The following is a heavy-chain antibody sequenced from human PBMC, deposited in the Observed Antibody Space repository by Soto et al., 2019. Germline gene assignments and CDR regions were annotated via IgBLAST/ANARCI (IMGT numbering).Heavy chain of an antibody. CDR3: ARSTRSNTCLDC. V-gene: IGHV5-51*01. CDR2: IYSCDHET. J-gene: IGHJ4*02. Sequence: PGESLKISCRCSGYTFSNFWIACVRHLLVKVLEWMGFIYSCDHETRYSPSFYGKITILFGKSSNSAYLPLSSLEALERAFYYCARSTRSNTCLDCWGRGDMVAVSS. D-gene: IGHD2-2*01. CDR1: GYTFSNFW.